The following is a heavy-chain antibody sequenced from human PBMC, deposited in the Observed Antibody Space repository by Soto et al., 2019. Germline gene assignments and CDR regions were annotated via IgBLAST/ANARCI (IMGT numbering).Heavy chain of an antibody. J-gene: IGHJ6*02. Sequence: GGSLRLSCAASGFTFSSYAMHWVRQAPGKGLEWVAVISYDGSNKYYADSVKGRFTISRDNSKNTLYLQMNSLRAEDTAVYYCARGGIVVAPAARITIYGMDVWGQGTTVTVSS. V-gene: IGHV3-30-3*01. CDR2: ISYDGSNK. D-gene: IGHD2-2*01. CDR1: GFTFSSYA. CDR3: ARGGIVVAPAARITIYGMDV.